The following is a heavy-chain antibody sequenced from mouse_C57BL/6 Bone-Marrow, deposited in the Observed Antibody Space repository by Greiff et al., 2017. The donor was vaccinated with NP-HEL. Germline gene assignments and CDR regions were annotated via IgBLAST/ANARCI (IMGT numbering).Heavy chain of an antibody. CDR3: AREDWDWYFDV. Sequence: EVKLVESGGGLVKPGGSLKLSCAASGFTFSSYAMSWVRQTPEKRLEWVATISDGGSYTYYPDNVKGRFTISRDTAKNNLYLQMSHLKSEDTAMYYCAREDWDWYFDVWGTGTTVTVSS. V-gene: IGHV5-4*01. D-gene: IGHD4-1*01. CDR1: GFTFSSYA. CDR2: ISDGGSYT. J-gene: IGHJ1*03.